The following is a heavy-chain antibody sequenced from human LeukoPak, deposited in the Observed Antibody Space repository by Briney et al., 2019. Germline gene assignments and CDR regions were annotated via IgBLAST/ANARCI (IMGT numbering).Heavy chain of an antibody. J-gene: IGHJ4*02. CDR1: GFTFSSYA. Sequence: GGSLRLSCAASGFTFSSYAMHWVRQAPGKGLEWEAVISYDGSNKYYADSVKGRFTISRDNSKNTLYLQMNSLRAEDTAVYYCAKDHRGYDLVPDYWGQGTLVTVSS. V-gene: IGHV3-30*04. D-gene: IGHD5-12*01. CDR2: ISYDGSNK. CDR3: AKDHRGYDLVPDY.